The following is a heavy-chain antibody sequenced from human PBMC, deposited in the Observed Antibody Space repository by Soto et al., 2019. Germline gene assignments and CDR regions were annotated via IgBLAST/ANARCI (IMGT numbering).Heavy chain of an antibody. J-gene: IGHJ4*02. CDR1: GGSISSYY. V-gene: IGHV4-59*01. Sequence: QVQLQESGPGLVKPSETLSLTCTVSGGSISSYYWSWIRQPPGKGLEWIGYIYYSGSTNYNPSLISRVTRSVDTSKNQFSLKLSSVTAADTAVYYCARGLGPMITFGGVIEETPVDYWGQGTLVTVSS. CDR3: ARGLGPMITFGGVIEETPVDY. CDR2: IYYSGST. D-gene: IGHD3-16*02.